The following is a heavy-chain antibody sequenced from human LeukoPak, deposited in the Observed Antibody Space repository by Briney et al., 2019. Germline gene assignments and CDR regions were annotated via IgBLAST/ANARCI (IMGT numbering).Heavy chain of an antibody. CDR1: GGSISSGDYY. CDR2: IYYSGST. Sequence: SETLSLTCTVSGGSISSGDYYWSWIRQPPGKGLEWIGYIYYSGSTYYNPSLKSRVTISVDTSKNQFSLKLSSVTAADTAVYYCARDLGHNHALDIWGQGTMVTVSS. CDR3: ARDLGHNHALDI. J-gene: IGHJ3*02. V-gene: IGHV4-30-4*08.